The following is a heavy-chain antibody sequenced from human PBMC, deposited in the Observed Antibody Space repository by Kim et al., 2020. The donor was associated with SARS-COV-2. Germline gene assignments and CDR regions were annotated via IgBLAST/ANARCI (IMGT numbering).Heavy chain of an antibody. CDR3: ARGRSGENTMIVVAGGNNWFDT. V-gene: IGHV4-31*03. Sequence: SETLSLTCTVSGGSISSGGYYWSWIRQHPGKGLEWIGYIYYSGSTYYNPSLKSRVTISVDTSKNQFSLKLSSVTAADTAVYYCARGRSGENTMIVVAGGNNWFDTWGQRTLVTVSS. J-gene: IGHJ5*02. CDR2: IYYSGST. CDR1: GGSISSGGYY. D-gene: IGHD3-22*01.